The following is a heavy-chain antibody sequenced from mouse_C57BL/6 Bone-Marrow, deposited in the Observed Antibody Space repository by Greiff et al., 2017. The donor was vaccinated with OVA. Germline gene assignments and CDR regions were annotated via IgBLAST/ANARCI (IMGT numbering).Heavy chain of an antibody. J-gene: IGHJ4*01. CDR1: GYTFTNYW. D-gene: IGHD1-1*01. V-gene: IGHV1-63*01. CDR2: IYPGGGYT. CDR3: ARSWLITTVVAGAMDY. Sequence: VQLQQSGAELVRPGTSVKMSCKASGYTFTNYWIGWAKQRPGHGLEWIGDIYPGGGYTNYNEKFKGKATLTADKSSSTSYMQFSSLTSEDSAIYYCARSWLITTVVAGAMDYWGQGTSVTVSS.